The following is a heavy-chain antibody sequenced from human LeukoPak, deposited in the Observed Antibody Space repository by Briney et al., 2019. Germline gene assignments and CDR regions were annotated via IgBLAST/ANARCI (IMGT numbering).Heavy chain of an antibody. V-gene: IGHV4-59*01. D-gene: IGHD3-16*02. CDR2: IYYSGST. CDR3: ARSYPGYYFDY. J-gene: IGHJ4*02. Sequence: SETLSLTCTVSGGSISSYYWSWIRQPPGKGLEWIGYIYYSGSTSYNPSLKSRVTMSVDTSKNQFSLKLSSVTAADTAVYYCARSYPGYYFDYWGQGTLVIVSS. CDR1: GGSISSYY.